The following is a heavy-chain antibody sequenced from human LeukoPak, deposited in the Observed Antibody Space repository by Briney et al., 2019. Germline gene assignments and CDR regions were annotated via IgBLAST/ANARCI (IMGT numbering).Heavy chain of an antibody. CDR2: INPNSGGT. D-gene: IGHD2-2*01. CDR3: ARDTVVVPAASGFDP. V-gene: IGHV1-2*02. CDR1: GYTFTGYY. Sequence: GASVKVSCKASGYTFTGYYMHWVRQAPGQGLEWMGWINPNSGGTNYAQRFQGRVTMTRDTSISTAYMELSRLRSDDTAVYYCARDTVVVPAASGFDPWGQGTLVTVSS. J-gene: IGHJ5*02.